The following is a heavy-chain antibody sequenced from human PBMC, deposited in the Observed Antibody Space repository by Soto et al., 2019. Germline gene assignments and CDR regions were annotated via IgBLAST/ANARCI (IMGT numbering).Heavy chain of an antibody. CDR1: GFTFSSYS. CDR2: ISSSSSYI. Sequence: GGSLRLSCAASGFTFSSYSMNWARQAPGKGLEWVSSISSSSSYIYYADSVKGRFTISRDNAKNSLYLQMNSLRAEDTAVYYCARDPSEKQQLSFDGMDVWGQGTTVIGSS. D-gene: IGHD6-13*01. V-gene: IGHV3-21*01. CDR3: ARDPSEKQQLSFDGMDV. J-gene: IGHJ6*02.